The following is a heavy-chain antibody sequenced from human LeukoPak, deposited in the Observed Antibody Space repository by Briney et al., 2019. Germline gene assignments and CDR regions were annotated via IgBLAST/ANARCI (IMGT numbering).Heavy chain of an antibody. D-gene: IGHD6-19*01. J-gene: IGHJ5*02. V-gene: IGHV3-21*04. CDR3: AKDIGPIAVAGSSWFDP. CDR1: GFTFSSYS. CDR2: ISSSSSYI. Sequence: GGSLRLSCAASGFTFSSYSMNWVRQAPGKGLEWVSSISSSSSYIYYADSVKGRFTISRDNAKNSLYLQMNSLRAEDTALYYCAKDIGPIAVAGSSWFDPWGQGTLVTVSS.